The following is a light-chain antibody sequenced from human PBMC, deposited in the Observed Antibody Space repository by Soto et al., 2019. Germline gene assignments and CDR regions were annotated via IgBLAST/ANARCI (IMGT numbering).Light chain of an antibody. J-gene: IGKJ1*01. CDR1: QTIRRW. Sequence: DIEMTQSPSTLSASVGDRVTITCRASQTIRRWLAWYQQRPGKAPKVLIYDASTLESGFPARFSGSGSETQFSLTISSLQPEDSATYYCQHYNSDPWTFCQGTKVEIK. CDR2: DAS. V-gene: IGKV1-5*01. CDR3: QHYNSDPWT.